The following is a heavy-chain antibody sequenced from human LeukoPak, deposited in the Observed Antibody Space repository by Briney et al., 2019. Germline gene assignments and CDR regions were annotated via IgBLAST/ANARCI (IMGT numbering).Heavy chain of an antibody. J-gene: IGHJ4*02. Sequence: ASVKVCCKPSGYTFTTYALHWVRQAPGQRLEWMGWINTGNGDTRYSQQFQDRVTITRDTSASTAYMELSSLRSEDTAVYYCARRGGSGHEFGYDYWGQGTLVTVSS. CDR1: GYTFTTYA. D-gene: IGHD5-12*01. CDR3: ARRGGSGHEFGYDY. CDR2: INTGNGDT. V-gene: IGHV1-3*04.